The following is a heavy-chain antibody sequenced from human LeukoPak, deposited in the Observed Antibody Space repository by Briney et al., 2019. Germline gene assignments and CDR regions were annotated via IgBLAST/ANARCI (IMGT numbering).Heavy chain of an antibody. V-gene: IGHV1-2*02. CDR2: INPNSGGT. CDR3: ARVVLSTVAGPTRAYNWFDP. Sequence: ASVKVSCKASGYTFTGYYMHWVRQAPGQALEWMGWINPNSGGTNYAQKFQGRVTMTRDTSISTAYMELSRLRSDDTAVYYCARVVLSTVAGPTRAYNWFDPWGQGTLVTVSS. CDR1: GYTFTGYY. D-gene: IGHD6-19*01. J-gene: IGHJ5*02.